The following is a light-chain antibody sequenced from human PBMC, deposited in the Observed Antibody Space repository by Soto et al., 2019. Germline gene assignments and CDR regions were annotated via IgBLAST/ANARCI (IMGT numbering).Light chain of an antibody. CDR2: AAS. V-gene: IGKV1-39*01. J-gene: IGKJ1*01. Sequence: DIQLTQSPSSLSVFVGDSVTITCRASQHIITYLNWYQQKPGKAPQLLINAASTLQSGVPSRFSGSGSGTDFTLTINXLQSEGLGTYYCQQSYSNPTFGQGTKVDIK. CDR3: QQSYSNPT. CDR1: QHIITY.